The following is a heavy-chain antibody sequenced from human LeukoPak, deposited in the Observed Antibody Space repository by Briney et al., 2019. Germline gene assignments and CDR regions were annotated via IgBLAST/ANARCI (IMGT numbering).Heavy chain of an antibody. D-gene: IGHD4-23*01. J-gene: IGHJ4*02. Sequence: SETLSLTCTVSGGSISSYYWSWIRQPPGKGLEWIGYIYYSGSTNYNPSLKSRVTISVDTPKNQFSLKLSSVTAADTAVYYCARTTTVVTRPFDYWGQGTLVTVSS. CDR2: IYYSGST. CDR1: GGSISSYY. CDR3: ARTTTVVTRPFDY. V-gene: IGHV4-59*01.